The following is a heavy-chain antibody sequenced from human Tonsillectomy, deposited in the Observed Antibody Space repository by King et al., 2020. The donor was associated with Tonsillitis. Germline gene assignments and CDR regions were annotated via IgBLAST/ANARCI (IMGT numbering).Heavy chain of an antibody. CDR1: GDSISSSTSY. D-gene: IGHD3-22*01. Sequence: QLQESGPGLVKPSETLPLTCVVSGDSISSSTSYWGWIRQPPGKGLEWIGSMYYGGSTYYNPSLRSRVTISVDTSKNQFSLKLSSVTAADTAVYYCARRAHYDEGSGDYLQALDIWGQGTMVTV. CDR2: MYYGGST. J-gene: IGHJ3*02. CDR3: ARRAHYDEGSGDYLQALDI. V-gene: IGHV4-39*01.